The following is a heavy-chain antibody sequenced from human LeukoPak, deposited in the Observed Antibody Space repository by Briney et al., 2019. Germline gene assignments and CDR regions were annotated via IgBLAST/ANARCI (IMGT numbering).Heavy chain of an antibody. CDR1: GVTFSKYD. V-gene: IGHV3-23*01. J-gene: IGHJ4*02. CDR3: ATEGFYY. Sequence: GGSLRLSCAASGVTFSKYDMKWVRQAAGTGLEYVSGISRSGDITHYADSVKGRFTISRDNFKNTLYLQMNSLRADDTALYYCATEGFYYWGPGTLVTVSS. CDR2: ISRSGDIT.